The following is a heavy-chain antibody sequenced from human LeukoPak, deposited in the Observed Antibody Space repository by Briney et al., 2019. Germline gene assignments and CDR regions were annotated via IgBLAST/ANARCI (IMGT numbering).Heavy chain of an antibody. CDR2: ISYDGSNE. D-gene: IGHD2-21*02. Sequence: PGGSLRLSCAASEINFSIYGMYWVRQAPGKGLEWVAFISYDGSNEYYADSVKGRFTISRADSENTLYLQMNSLRVDDTAVYYCAKVVTATVSYDHYYGMDVCGQGTTVTVSS. CDR1: EINFSIYG. V-gene: IGHV3-30*18. J-gene: IGHJ6*02. CDR3: AKVVTATVSYDHYYGMDV.